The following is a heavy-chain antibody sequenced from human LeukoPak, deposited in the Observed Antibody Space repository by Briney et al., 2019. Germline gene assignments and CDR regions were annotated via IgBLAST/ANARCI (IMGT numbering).Heavy chain of an antibody. Sequence: KTSETLSLTCTVSGGSISSYYWSWIRQPPGKGREWIGYLYYSGSTNYNPSLKSRVTISVDTSKNQFSLKLSSVTAADTAVYYCARVMPNYDFWSGYLNWFDPWGQGTLVTVSS. V-gene: IGHV4-59*01. J-gene: IGHJ5*02. D-gene: IGHD3-3*01. CDR1: GGSISSYY. CDR2: LYYSGST. CDR3: ARVMPNYDFWSGYLNWFDP.